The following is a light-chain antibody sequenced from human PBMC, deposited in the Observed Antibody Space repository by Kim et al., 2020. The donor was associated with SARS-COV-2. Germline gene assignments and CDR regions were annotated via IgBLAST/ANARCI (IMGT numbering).Light chain of an antibody. CDR1: SLRMSY. V-gene: IGLV3-19*01. CDR3: NSRDIRSVRVL. J-gene: IGLJ3*02. CDR2: GEN. Sequence: SSELTQDPAVSVALGQTVTITCQGDSLRMSYATWYQQKPGQAPILVIYGENSRPSGIPDRFFGSYSRNTASLTITGAQAEDEADYYCNSRDIRSVRVLFGGGTQLTVL.